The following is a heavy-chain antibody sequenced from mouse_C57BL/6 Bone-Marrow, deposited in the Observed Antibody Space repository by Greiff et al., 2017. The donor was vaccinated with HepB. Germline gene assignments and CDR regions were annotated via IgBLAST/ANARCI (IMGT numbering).Heavy chain of an antibody. J-gene: IGHJ4*01. V-gene: IGHV7-3*01. D-gene: IGHD2-3*01. Sequence: EVQLVESGGGLVQPGGSLSLSCAASGFTFTDYYMSWVRQPPGKALEWLGFIRNKANGYTTEYSASVKGRFTISRDNSQSILYLQMNALRAEDSDTYYCARYGGYYVYYYAMDYWGQGTSVTVSS. CDR3: ARYGGYYVYYYAMDY. CDR1: GFTFTDYY. CDR2: IRNKANGYTT.